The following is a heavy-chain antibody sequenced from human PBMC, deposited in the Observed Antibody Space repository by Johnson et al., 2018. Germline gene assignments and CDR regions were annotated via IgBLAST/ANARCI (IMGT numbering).Heavy chain of an antibody. Sequence: QEQLVQSGGGVVQPGRSRRLSCAASGFTFSSYGMHWVRQAPGKGLAGVAGISYDESNKYYADSVKGRFTISRDNSKNTLYLQMNSLRDEDTAVDYCARAIVGKGYFQHWGQGTLVTVSS. CDR1: GFTFSSYG. V-gene: IGHV3-30*03. J-gene: IGHJ1*01. D-gene: IGHD1-26*01. CDR2: ISYDESNK. CDR3: ARAIVGKGYFQH.